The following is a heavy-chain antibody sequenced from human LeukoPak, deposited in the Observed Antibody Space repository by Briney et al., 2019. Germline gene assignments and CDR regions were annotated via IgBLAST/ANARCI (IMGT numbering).Heavy chain of an antibody. J-gene: IGHJ4*02. CDR3: ARGRGELLLDY. D-gene: IGHD3-10*01. CDR2: VYYSGST. V-gene: IGHV4-61*01. Sequence: SETLSLTCTVSGYSISSSYYWSWIRQPPGKRLEWIGYVYYSGSTNYNPSLKSRVTISVDTSKNQFSLKLSSVTAADMAVYYCARGRGELLLDYWGQGTLVTVSS. CDR1: GYSISSSYY.